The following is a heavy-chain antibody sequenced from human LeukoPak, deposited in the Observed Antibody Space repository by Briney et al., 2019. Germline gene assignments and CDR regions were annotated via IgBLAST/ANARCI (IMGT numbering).Heavy chain of an antibody. CDR1: GYTLTELS. V-gene: IGHV1-24*01. D-gene: IGHD2-2*02. J-gene: IGHJ4*02. CDR3: ARLLLYPWYYFDY. Sequence: ASVKVSCKVSGYTLTELSMHWVRQAPGKGLEWMGGFDPEDGETIYARKFQGRVTMTTDTSTSTAYMELRSLRSDDTAVYYCARLLLYPWYYFDYWGQGTLVAVSS. CDR2: FDPEDGET.